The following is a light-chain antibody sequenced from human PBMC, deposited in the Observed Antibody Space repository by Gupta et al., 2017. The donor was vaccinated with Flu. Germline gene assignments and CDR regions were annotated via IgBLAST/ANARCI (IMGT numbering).Light chain of an antibody. CDR3: HHENNSHPQVT. CDR2: DAS. Sequence: EIVMTQSPATLSVSPGERATLSCRASQSIRNNLDWYHQKPCQAPRLLIYDASTRATGSPPRCSGSRVGTEDSITIISSQSEDCEVYYCHHENNSHPQVTFGQGTRVDIK. V-gene: IGKV3-15*01. J-gene: IGKJ5*01. CDR1: QSIRNN.